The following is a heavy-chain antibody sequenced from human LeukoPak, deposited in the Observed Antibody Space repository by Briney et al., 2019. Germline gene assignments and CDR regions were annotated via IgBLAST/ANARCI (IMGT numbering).Heavy chain of an antibody. Sequence: GGSLRLTCAVSGFTFNSDWMHWVRQAPGKGLVWISCINRDGSETKYVDSVKGRFTISRDNDKHTLYLQMNSLRADDTAVYYCAHNREGYPFDHWGQGTLVTVSS. CDR3: AHNREGYPFDH. J-gene: IGHJ4*02. D-gene: IGHD1-14*01. V-gene: IGHV3-74*03. CDR2: INRDGSET. CDR1: GFTFNSDW.